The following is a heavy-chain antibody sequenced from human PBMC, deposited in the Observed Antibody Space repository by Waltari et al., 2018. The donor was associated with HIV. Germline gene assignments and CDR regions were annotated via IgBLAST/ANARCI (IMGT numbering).Heavy chain of an antibody. J-gene: IGHJ4*02. CDR3: ARGRPNMAYFDH. V-gene: IGHV3-48*02. Sequence: VQLVESGGGLGQPGGGGCLILSCAAADFTFIRHTMHRVRRAPGKGLEWVSCITSSSSTIHYADSVEGRFTISRDNAKNSLYLQMNSLRDEDTAVYYCARGRPNMAYFDHWGQGTLVTVSS. CDR2: ITSSSSTI. CDR1: DFTFIRHT. D-gene: IGHD7-27*01.